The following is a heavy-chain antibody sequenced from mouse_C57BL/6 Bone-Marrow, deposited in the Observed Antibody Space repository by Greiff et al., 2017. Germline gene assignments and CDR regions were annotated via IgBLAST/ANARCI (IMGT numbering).Heavy chain of an antibody. CDR1: GFTFSDYG. J-gene: IGHJ4*01. D-gene: IGHD1-1*01. CDR3: ATYYFHAMDY. V-gene: IGHV5-17*01. CDR2: ISSGSSTI. Sequence: DVMLVESGGGLVKPGGSLKLSCAASGFTFSDYGMHWVRQAPEKGLEWVAYISSGSSTIYYADTVKGRFTISRDNAKNTLCLQMTSLRSEDTAMYYCATYYFHAMDYWGQGTSVTVSS.